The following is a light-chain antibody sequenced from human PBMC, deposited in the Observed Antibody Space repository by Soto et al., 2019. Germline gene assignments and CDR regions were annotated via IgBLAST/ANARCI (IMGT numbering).Light chain of an antibody. Sequence: IQMTQSPSTLSASVWDRVTITFLSSQGIMYWLSWYQQKPGKAPKLLIYDASTLESGVPSRFSGSGSGTDFTLTISSLQPEDFAPYYCQQSYSTPHPFGQGTKVDI. J-gene: IGKJ1*01. CDR1: QGIMYW. V-gene: IGKV1-39*01. CDR3: QQSYSTPHP. CDR2: DAS.